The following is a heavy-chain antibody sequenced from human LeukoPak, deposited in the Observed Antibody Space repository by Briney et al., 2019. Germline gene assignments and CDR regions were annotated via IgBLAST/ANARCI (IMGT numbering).Heavy chain of an antibody. J-gene: IGHJ6*02. CDR1: GYTFTGYY. V-gene: IGHV1-2*06. Sequence: ASVKVSCKASGYTFTGYYMHWVRQAPGQGLEWMGRINPNSGGTNYAQKLQGRVTMTTDTSTSTAYMELRSLRSDDTAVYYCAREAFIVVVTAIPYYYGMDVWGQGTTVTVFS. CDR3: AREAFIVVVTAIPYYYGMDV. CDR2: INPNSGGT. D-gene: IGHD2-21*02.